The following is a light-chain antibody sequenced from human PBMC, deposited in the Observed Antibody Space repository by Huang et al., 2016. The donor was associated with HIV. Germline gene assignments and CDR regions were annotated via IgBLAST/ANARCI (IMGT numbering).Light chain of an antibody. V-gene: IGKV3-11*01. CDR2: NSS. CDR3: QQRSNWPPN. Sequence: EIVFTQSPATLSLSPGERATLSCRASQSVGTYLAWYQQKPGQSPRLLIYNSSNRATGIPARFSGSGSVTDFTLTISSLEPEDFAVYYCQQRSNWPPNFGGGTKVEIK. J-gene: IGKJ4*01. CDR1: QSVGTY.